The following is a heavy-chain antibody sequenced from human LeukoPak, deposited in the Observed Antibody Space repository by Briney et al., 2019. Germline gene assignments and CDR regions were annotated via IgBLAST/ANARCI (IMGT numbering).Heavy chain of an antibody. Sequence: GGSLSLSCAASGFTSSDYTMNWVRQSPGKGLEWVSGISVSDDSTYYADSVKGRFTISRDKSNNMLHLQMNSLRDEDTAVYYCARDRYCVSTNCPYDFWGQGTPVTVSS. D-gene: IGHD2-2*01. J-gene: IGHJ4*02. CDR2: ISVSDDST. V-gene: IGHV3-23*01. CDR3: ARDRYCVSTNCPYDF. CDR1: GFTSSDYT.